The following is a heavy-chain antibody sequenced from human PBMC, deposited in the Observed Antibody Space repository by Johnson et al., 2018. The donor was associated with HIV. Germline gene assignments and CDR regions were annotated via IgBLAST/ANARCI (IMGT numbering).Heavy chain of an antibody. D-gene: IGHD3-3*01. CDR2: ISSSGSTI. J-gene: IGHJ3*02. CDR3: AGSPSEWDAFDI. CDR1: GFTFSDYY. Sequence: QVQVVESGGGLVKPGGSLRLSCAASGFTFSDYYMSWIRQAPGKGLEWVSYISSSGSTIYYADSVKGRFTISRDNAKTSLYLQMNSLRAEDTAVYYCAGSPSEWDAFDIWGQGTMVTVSS. V-gene: IGHV3-11*04.